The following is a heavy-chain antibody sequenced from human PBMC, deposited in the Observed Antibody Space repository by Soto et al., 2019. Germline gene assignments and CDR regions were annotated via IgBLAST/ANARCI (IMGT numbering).Heavy chain of an antibody. CDR3: TREWGPSYYYDSSGFNPGS. J-gene: IGHJ5*02. D-gene: IGHD3-22*01. V-gene: IGHV4-38-2*02. CDR1: CYGISTSSY. Sequence: SETLSLTCVVSCYGISTSSYWGWVRQAPGKGLEWIGAINDRGNSYYNSSLKSRVTMSVDTARNQFSLSLTSVTAADTAIYYCTREWGPSYYYDSSGFNPGSWGQGTLVTVSS. CDR2: INDRGNS.